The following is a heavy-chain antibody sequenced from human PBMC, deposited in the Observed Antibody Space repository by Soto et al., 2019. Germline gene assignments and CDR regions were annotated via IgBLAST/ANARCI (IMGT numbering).Heavy chain of an antibody. CDR2: IYWNDDK. D-gene: IGHD6-6*01. CDR3: VHSPRSSPSDY. CDR1: GFSLSTSGMG. J-gene: IGHJ4*03. V-gene: IGHV2-5*01. Sequence: QITLKESGPTLVKPTQTLTLTCTFSGFSLSTSGMGVGWIRQPPGKALEWLALIYWNDDKGYSPSLKSRRTNPKDTSQKPGGLTKANLGPVDPATNNLVHSPRSSPSDYWGQGTLVTVSS.